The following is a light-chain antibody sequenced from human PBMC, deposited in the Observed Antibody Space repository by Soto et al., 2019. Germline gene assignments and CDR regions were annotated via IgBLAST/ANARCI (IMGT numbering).Light chain of an antibody. Sequence: QSALTQPPSVSGSPGQSVTISCTGTSSDVGGYDYVSWYQQHPGKAPKLMIYEVSKRPSGVPDRFSGSKSGNTASLTVSGLQPEDEADYFGSSYVAYNNLVFGGGTKLTVL. J-gene: IGLJ2*01. V-gene: IGLV2-8*01. CDR1: SSDVGGYDY. CDR2: EVS. CDR3: SSYVAYNNLV.